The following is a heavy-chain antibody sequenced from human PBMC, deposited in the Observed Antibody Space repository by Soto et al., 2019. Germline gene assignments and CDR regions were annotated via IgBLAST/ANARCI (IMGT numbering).Heavy chain of an antibody. CDR1: GYTFTSYA. Sequence: ASVKVSCKASGYTFTSYAMHWVRQAPGQGLERKGWINAGNGSTKYAQKFQGRVTMTRDTSTSTVYMELSSLRSDDTAVYYCARNLLEWLYYFDYWGQGTLVTVSS. CDR3: ARNLLEWLYYFDY. V-gene: IGHV1-3*01. D-gene: IGHD3-3*01. CDR2: INAGNGST. J-gene: IGHJ4*02.